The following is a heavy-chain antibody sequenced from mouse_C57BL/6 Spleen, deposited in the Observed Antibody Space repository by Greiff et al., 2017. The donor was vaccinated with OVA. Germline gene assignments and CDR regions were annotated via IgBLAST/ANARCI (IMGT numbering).Heavy chain of an antibody. Sequence: VQLQQSGPELVKPGASVKISCKASGYTFTDYYMNWVKQSHGKSLEWIGDINPNNGGTSYNQKFKGKATLTVDKSSSTAYMELRSLTSEDSAVYYCASHGSSDWYFDVWGTGTTVTVSS. CDR1: GYTFTDYY. CDR2: INPNNGGT. D-gene: IGHD1-1*01. V-gene: IGHV1-26*01. J-gene: IGHJ1*03. CDR3: ASHGSSDWYFDV.